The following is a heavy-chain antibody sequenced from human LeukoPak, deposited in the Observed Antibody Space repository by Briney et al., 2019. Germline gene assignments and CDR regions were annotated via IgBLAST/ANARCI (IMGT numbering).Heavy chain of an antibody. CDR3: ATLPGITIFGVAKGGYFDY. J-gene: IGHJ4*02. CDR2: ISSSSSYI. V-gene: IGHV3-21*04. D-gene: IGHD3-3*01. Sequence: PGGSLRLSCAASGFTFSSYSMNWVRQAPGKGLEWVSSISSSSSYIYYADSVKGRFTISRDNSKNTLYLQMNSLRAEDTAVYYCATLPGITIFGVAKGGYFDYWGQGTLVTVSS. CDR1: GFTFSSYS.